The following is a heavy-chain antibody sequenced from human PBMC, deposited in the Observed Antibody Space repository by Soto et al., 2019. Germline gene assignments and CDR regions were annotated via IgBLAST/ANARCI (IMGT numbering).Heavy chain of an antibody. CDR1: GFTFSIFS. CDR3: ARDVSGVTAA. Sequence: QVQLVESGGGVVQPGRSLRLSCAASGFTFSIFSMHWVRQPPGKGLEWVAVFSYDGSNKFYADSVKGRFTISRDNSKNTLYLHMNNLRAEDTAIYYCARDVSGVTAAWGQGTLVTVSS. D-gene: IGHD6-13*01. V-gene: IGHV3-30-3*01. J-gene: IGHJ5*02. CDR2: FSYDGSNK.